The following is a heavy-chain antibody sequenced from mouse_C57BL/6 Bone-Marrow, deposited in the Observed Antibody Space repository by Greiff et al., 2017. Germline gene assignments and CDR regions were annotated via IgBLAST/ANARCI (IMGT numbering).Heavy chain of an antibody. D-gene: IGHD1-1*01. CDR1: GFTFSSYA. CDR2: ISSGGDYI. CDR3: TRGRVYYVDAMDY. Sequence: EVQLVESGAGLVKPGGSLKLSCAASGFTFSSYAMSWVRQTPEKRLEWVAYISSGGDYIYYADTVKGRFTISRDNARNTLYLQMSSLKSEDTAMYYCTRGRVYYVDAMDYWGQGTSVTVSS. V-gene: IGHV5-9-1*02. J-gene: IGHJ4*01.